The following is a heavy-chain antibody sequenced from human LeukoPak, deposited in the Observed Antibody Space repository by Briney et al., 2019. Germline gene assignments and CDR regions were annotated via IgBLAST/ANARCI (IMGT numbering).Heavy chain of an antibody. D-gene: IGHD1-26*01. Sequence: SQTLSLTCALSGDSLSSKRAAGNWIRQSRSRGHEWVGRTYYRSKWYTDYAVSVKSRITINPNTSKNQFSLQLNSVTPEDTAVYYCASGGNYYGYFQHWGQGTLVTVSS. J-gene: IGHJ1*01. CDR2: TYYRSKWYT. CDR3: ASGGNYYGYFQH. CDR1: GDSLSSKRAA. V-gene: IGHV6-1*01.